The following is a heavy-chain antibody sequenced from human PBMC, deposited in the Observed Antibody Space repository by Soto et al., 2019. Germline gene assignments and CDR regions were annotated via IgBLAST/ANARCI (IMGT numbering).Heavy chain of an antibody. CDR1: GVTFSKFI. CDR3: AKVRYSSPMGYYYGMDV. Sequence: QVQLEQSGGEVKKPGSSVKVSCKASGVTFSKFIMTWVRQAPGLGLEWVGGIIPIFGTANYAQKFQGRVTITADESTSTSYMEVNNLRSEDTAVYYCAKVRYSSPMGYYYGMDVWGHRTTVTVSS. CDR2: IIPIFGTA. J-gene: IGHJ6*02. V-gene: IGHV1-69*01. D-gene: IGHD6-19*01.